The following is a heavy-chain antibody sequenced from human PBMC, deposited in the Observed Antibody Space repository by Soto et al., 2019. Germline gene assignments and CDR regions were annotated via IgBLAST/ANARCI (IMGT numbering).Heavy chain of an antibody. CDR2: IYYTGNT. CDR3: AAGLDHNNAGY. D-gene: IGHD1-20*01. V-gene: IGHV4-59*01. CDR1: GGSISPSY. Sequence: QVRLQESGPGLVKPSETLSLTCTVSGGSISPSYGNWVRQPPGKRPEWIGCIYYTGNTHYNPSLKSRVTISRDTSKNQFSLELTSVTAADTAMYFCAAGLDHNNAGYWGQGTLVTVSS. J-gene: IGHJ4*02.